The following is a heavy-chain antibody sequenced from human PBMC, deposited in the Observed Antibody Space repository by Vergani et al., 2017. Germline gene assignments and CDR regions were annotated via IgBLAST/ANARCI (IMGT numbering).Heavy chain of an antibody. CDR3: ARSGLRFHYYMDV. Sequence: QVQLVQSGAEVKKPGASVKVSCKASGYTFTSYDINWVRQATGQGLEWMGWMNPNSGNTGYAQKFQGRVTMTRNTSISTAYLQWSSLKASDTAMYYCARSGLRFHYYMDVWGKGTTVTVSS. V-gene: IGHV1-8*01. D-gene: IGHD3-3*01. CDR1: GYTFTSYD. J-gene: IGHJ6*03. CDR2: MNPNSGNT.